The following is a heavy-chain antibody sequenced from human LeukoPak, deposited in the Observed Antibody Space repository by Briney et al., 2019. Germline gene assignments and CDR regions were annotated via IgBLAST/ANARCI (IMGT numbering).Heavy chain of an antibody. D-gene: IGHD1-26*01. CDR1: GGSISSGGYY. V-gene: IGHV4-61*02. Sequence: PSETLSLTCAVSGGSISSGGYYWTWIRQPAGKGLEWIGRVYPTGTTNYHPSLKSRVTISLGTSKNQFSLKLSSVTAADTAVYYCARAEYTGSYWFDPWGQGTLVTVSS. CDR3: ARAEYTGSYWFDP. CDR2: VYPTGTT. J-gene: IGHJ5*02.